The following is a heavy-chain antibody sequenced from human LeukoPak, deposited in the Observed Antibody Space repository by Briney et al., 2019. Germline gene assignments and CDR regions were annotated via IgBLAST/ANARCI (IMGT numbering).Heavy chain of an antibody. Sequence: PGGSLRLSCVASRFTFSNYWMSWVRQAPGKGLEWVANINQDGSKKVYADSMKGRFTISRDNAKESLYLQLNGLRADDTAVYYCAKWGPHCVGDYCPALDSWGQGTLVTVSS. J-gene: IGHJ4*02. CDR3: AKWGPHCVGDYCPALDS. D-gene: IGHD2-21*02. CDR1: RFTFSNYW. V-gene: IGHV3-7*01. CDR2: INQDGSKK.